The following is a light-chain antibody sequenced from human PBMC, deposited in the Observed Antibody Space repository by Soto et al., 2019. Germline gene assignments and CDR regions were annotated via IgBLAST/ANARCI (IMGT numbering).Light chain of an antibody. CDR1: SSDVGGYNY. CDR3: CSYTTSNTRQIV. Sequence: QSVLTQPASVSGYPGQSITISCTGTSSDVGGYNYVSWYQQQPGKAPKFMIYDVSNRPSGVSNRFSGSKSGNTASLTISGFQAEDEADYYCCSYTTSNTRQIVFGTGTKLTVL. CDR2: DVS. V-gene: IGLV2-14*01. J-gene: IGLJ1*01.